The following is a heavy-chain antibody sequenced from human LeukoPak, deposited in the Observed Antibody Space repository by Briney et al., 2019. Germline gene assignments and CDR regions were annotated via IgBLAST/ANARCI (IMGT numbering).Heavy chain of an antibody. CDR2: IEYDGINK. J-gene: IGHJ4*02. CDR1: GFMFSYYG. Sequence: PGGSLRLSRATSGFMFSYYGMHWVRQAPGKGLEWVAFIEYDGINKHYADSVKGRFTISRDNSKNTLYLQMNSLRAEDTAVYYCARAELLSLDYWGQGTLVTVSS. D-gene: IGHD2-21*02. CDR3: ARAELLSLDY. V-gene: IGHV3-30*02.